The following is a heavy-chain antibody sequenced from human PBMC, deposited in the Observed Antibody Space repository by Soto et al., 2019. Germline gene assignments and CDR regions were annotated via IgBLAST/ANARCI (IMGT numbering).Heavy chain of an antibody. CDR3: ARDADYGVSRGGMDV. J-gene: IGHJ6*02. CDR1: GGSVNNADYF. Sequence: QVRLEESGPGLVKPSETLSLICSVSGGSVNNADYFWSWIRHHPENGLEWIGYIYYSGSTRYNPSFKTRATLSIDTSKNQFSLRLNSVTVADTAVYFCARDADYGVSRGGMDVWGRGTTVTVSS. D-gene: IGHD4-17*01. CDR2: IYYSGST. V-gene: IGHV4-31*03.